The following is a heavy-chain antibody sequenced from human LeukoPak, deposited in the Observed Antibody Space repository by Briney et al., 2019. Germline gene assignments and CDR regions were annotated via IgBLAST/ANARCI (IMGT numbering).Heavy chain of an antibody. D-gene: IGHD3-10*01. CDR3: ARDRGITMVRGVKSNSFDY. J-gene: IGHJ4*02. Sequence: SVKVSCKASGGTFSSYTIGWVRQAPGPGLEWMGRIIPILGIANYAQKVQGRVTFTADKSTSTAYMELSSLRSADTAVYYCARDRGITMVRGVKSNSFDYWGQGTLVTVSS. CDR2: IIPILGIA. CDR1: GGTFSSYT. V-gene: IGHV1-69*04.